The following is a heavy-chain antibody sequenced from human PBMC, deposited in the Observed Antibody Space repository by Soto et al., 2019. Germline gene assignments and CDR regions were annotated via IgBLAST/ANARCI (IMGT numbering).Heavy chain of an antibody. J-gene: IGHJ4*02. CDR2: ISWDSATV. Sequence: GGSLRLSCSASGFTFDDCAMHWVRQAPGKGPEWVSGISWDSATVGYAESVKGRFTITRDDAKNSLYLQMDSLRRGDTALYYCVQGRYPTMATPLDNWGQGTLVTVSS. CDR1: GFTFDDCA. CDR3: VQGRYPTMATPLDN. V-gene: IGHV3-9*01. D-gene: IGHD3-9*01.